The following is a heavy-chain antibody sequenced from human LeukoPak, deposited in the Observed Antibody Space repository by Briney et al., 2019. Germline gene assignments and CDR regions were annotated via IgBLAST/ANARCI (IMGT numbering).Heavy chain of an antibody. V-gene: IGHV4-59*08. CDR1: GGSISSYY. J-gene: IGHJ4*02. CDR3: ARYGSGSYRGSGEYYFDY. CDR2: IYYSGST. D-gene: IGHD3-10*01. Sequence: SEALSLSCTASGGSISSYYWSWIRQPPGKGLEWIGYIYYSGSTNYNPSLKSRVTISVDTSKNQSSLKLSSVTAADTAVYYCARYGSGSYRGSGEYYFDYWGQGTLVTVSS.